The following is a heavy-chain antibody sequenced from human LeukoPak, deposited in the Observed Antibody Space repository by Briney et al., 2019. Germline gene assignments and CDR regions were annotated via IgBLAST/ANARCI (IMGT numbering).Heavy chain of an antibody. J-gene: IGHJ4*02. CDR3: ARDPLYPSYSSSWYGGASDY. V-gene: IGHV4-31*03. CDR2: IFHTGST. CDR1: GGSISSGAYY. D-gene: IGHD6-13*01. Sequence: SQTLSLTCTASGGSISSGAYYWSWIRQHPGKGLEWIGYIFHTGSTYYNPSLQSRVTMSVDTSKNQFSLKLSSVTAADTAVYFCARDPLYPSYSSSWYGGASDYWGQGTLVTVSS.